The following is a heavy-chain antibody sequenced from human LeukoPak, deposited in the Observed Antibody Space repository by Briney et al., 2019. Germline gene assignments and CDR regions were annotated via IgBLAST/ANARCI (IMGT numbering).Heavy chain of an antibody. V-gene: IGHV1-2*02. J-gene: IGHJ4*02. CDR2: INPNSGGT. CDR1: GYTFTGYY. Sequence: ASVKVSCKASGYTFTGYYMHWVRQAPGQGLEWMGWINPNSGGTNYAQKFQGRVTMTRDTSISTAYMELSRLRSDDTAVYYRATAGTRRDGYNRIDYWGQGTLVTVSS. CDR3: ATAGTRRDGYNRIDY. D-gene: IGHD5-24*01.